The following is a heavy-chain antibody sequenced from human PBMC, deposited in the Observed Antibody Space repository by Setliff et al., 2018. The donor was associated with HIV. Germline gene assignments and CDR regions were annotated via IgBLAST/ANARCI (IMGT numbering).Heavy chain of an antibody. V-gene: IGHV4-34*01. D-gene: IGHD5-12*01. CDR2: VNHSGST. CDR3: ARWGDGYNSYDS. Sequence: PSETLSLTCAVYGGSFSGYYWIWIRQPPGKGLQWIGEVNHSGSTNYNPSLKSRVTILVDTSKNQFSLKLSSVTAADTAVYYCARWGDGYNSYDSWGQGTLVTVSS. CDR1: GGSFSGYY. J-gene: IGHJ4*02.